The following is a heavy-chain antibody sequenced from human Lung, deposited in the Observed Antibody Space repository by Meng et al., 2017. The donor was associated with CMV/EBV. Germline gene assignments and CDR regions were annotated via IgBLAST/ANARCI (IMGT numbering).Heavy chain of an antibody. CDR1: GFTFNNYA. Sequence: SXVGSGFTFNNYALSWVRQAPGKRLEWVSGINDNGNSVSYPDSVKGRFIISRDNSKNTLYLQMNSLTVEDTAVYYCAKADCGSGGCKLIDYWGQGXLVTFSS. CDR3: AKADCGSGGCKLIDY. D-gene: IGHD2-15*01. CDR2: INDNGNSV. J-gene: IGHJ4*02. V-gene: IGHV3-23*01.